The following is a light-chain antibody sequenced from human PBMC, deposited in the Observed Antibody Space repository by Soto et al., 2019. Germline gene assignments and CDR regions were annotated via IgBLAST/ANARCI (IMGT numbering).Light chain of an antibody. Sequence: QSVLTQPASVSGSPGQSITISCTGTSSDVGNYNLVSWYQQHPGKAPKVMIFEVSKRPSGVSNRCSGSKSGSTASLTVSGLQAADEADYYCCSYATTNTFVFGGGTQLTVL. CDR3: CSYATTNTFV. CDR2: EVS. J-gene: IGLJ2*01. V-gene: IGLV2-23*02. CDR1: SSDVGNYNL.